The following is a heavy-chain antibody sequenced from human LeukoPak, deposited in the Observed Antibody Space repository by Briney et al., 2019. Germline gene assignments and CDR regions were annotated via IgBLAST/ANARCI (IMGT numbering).Heavy chain of an antibody. Sequence: ASVKVSCKASGYTFTTYTMDWVRQGPGQGLEWMGWINTNTGNPTYAQGFTGRFVFSLDTSVSTAYLRISSLKAEDTAVYYCARGAVANGRYYFDYWGQGTLVTVSS. CDR2: INTNTGNP. V-gene: IGHV7-4-1*02. CDR1: GYTFTTYT. D-gene: IGHD6-19*01. CDR3: ARGAVANGRYYFDY. J-gene: IGHJ4*02.